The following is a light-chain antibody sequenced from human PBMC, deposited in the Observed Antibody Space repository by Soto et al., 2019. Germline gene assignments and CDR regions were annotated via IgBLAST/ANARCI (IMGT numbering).Light chain of an antibody. V-gene: IGKV1-33*01. Sequence: DIQMTQSPSSVSASVGDRVTITSRASQDVSNYLNWYQQKLGKAPKLLIYDASNSETGVPSRLSGSGSGTYFSFTISSLQPEDSATYYCQQYSNLITFGQGTRLEIK. CDR2: DAS. CDR1: QDVSNY. CDR3: QQYSNLIT. J-gene: IGKJ5*01.